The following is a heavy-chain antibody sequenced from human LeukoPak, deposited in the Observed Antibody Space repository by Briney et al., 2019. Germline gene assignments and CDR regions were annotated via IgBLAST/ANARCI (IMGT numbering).Heavy chain of an antibody. V-gene: IGHV4-4*07. CDR1: GGSISSYY. D-gene: IGHD3-16*01. CDR2: IYTSGST. Sequence: SETLSLTCTVSGGSISSYYWSWRRQPAGKGLEWIGRIYTSGSTNYNPSLKSRVTMSVDTSKNQFSLKLSSVTAADTAVYYCARDRDYVGSTFDYWGQGTLVTVPS. CDR3: ARDRDYVGSTFDY. J-gene: IGHJ4*02.